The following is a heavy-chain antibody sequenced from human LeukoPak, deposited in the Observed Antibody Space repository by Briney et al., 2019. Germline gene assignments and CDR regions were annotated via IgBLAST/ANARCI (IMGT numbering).Heavy chain of an antibody. CDR2: ISDNGGGR. V-gene: IGHV3-23*01. D-gene: IGHD4-17*01. Sequence: GGSLRLSCGASGFIFRNYAMSWVRQAPGEGLEWVSGISDNGGGRYYADSVKGRFTISRDNSKNTLYLQMNSLRPEDTAMYYCTKSHAEFGDYEEHDAFEIWGQGTMVTVSS. CDR1: GFIFRNYA. CDR3: TKSHAEFGDYEEHDAFEI. J-gene: IGHJ3*02.